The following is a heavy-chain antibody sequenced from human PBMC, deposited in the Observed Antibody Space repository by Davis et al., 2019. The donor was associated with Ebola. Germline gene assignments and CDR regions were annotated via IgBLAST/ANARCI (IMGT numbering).Heavy chain of an antibody. J-gene: IGHJ6*02. Sequence: SQTLSLTCAVYGGSFSGYYWSWIRQPPGKGLEWIGEINHSGSTNYNPSLKSRVTISVDTSKNQFSLKLSSVTAADTAVYYCAKDRWYSSSYDLFYYYYGMDVWGQGTTVTVSS. D-gene: IGHD6-6*01. CDR1: GGSFSGYY. CDR3: AKDRWYSSSYDLFYYYYGMDV. V-gene: IGHV4-34*01. CDR2: INHSGST.